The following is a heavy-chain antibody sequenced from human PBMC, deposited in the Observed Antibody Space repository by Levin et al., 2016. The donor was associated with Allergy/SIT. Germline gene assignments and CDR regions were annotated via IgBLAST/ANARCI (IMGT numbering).Heavy chain of an antibody. V-gene: IGHV3-21*01. CDR1: GFTFSDYS. J-gene: IGHJ4*02. D-gene: IGHD6-13*01. Sequence: ETLSLTCAASGFTFSDYSMNWVRQAPGKGLEWVSSISSSSSHIYYADSVKGRFTISRDNAKNSLFLQMNSLRAEDTAVYYCARDKGYYWGQGTLVTVSS. CDR3: ARDKGYY. CDR2: ISSSSSHI.